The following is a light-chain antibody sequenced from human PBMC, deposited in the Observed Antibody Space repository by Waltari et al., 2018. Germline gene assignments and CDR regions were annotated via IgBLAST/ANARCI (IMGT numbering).Light chain of an antibody. CDR3: GTWDNTLSANTLSAV. CDR1: PSNIGNHY. Sequence: QSVLTQPPSVSAAPGQKVTISCSGSPSNIGNHYVSWSQQFPGAAPKVLIYANDKRTTGIPDRFSGSKSGTSATLAITGLQTGDEADYYCGTWDNTLSANTLSAVFGGGTKVTVL. J-gene: IGLJ2*01. CDR2: AND. V-gene: IGLV1-51*02.